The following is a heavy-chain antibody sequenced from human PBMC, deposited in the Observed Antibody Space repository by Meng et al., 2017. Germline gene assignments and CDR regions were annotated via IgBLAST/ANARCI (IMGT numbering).Heavy chain of an antibody. CDR1: GYTFPDYW. J-gene: IGHJ4*02. V-gene: IGHV1-2*04. CDR2: INPKSGDT. D-gene: IGHD6-13*01. Sequence: QGRLVVSGAEVKKPGASVKVSCKASGYTFPDYWLHWVRRAPGQGLEWMGRINPKSGDTHYAQRFQGWVTMTGDTSISTAYMELSGLRSDDTAMYYCARDEDISAAGKLFGDYWGQGTLVTVSS. CDR3: ARDEDISAAGKLFGDY.